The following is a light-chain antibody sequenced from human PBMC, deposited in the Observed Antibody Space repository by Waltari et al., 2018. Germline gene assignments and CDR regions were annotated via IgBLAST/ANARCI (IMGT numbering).Light chain of an antibody. CDR3: QQRRNWPLT. CDR1: QSANMY. V-gene: IGKV3-11*01. J-gene: IGKJ4*01. Sequence: EIVLTQSPATLSLSPGERATLSCRASQSANMYLAWYQQRPGQAPRLLIYDTSNRATDIPARFSGSGSETDFSLTSSSLEPEDFAVYYCQQRRNWPLTFGGGTKVEIK. CDR2: DTS.